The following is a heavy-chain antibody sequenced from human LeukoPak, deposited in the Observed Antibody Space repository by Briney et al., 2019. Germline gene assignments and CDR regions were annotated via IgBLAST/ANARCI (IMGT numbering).Heavy chain of an antibody. CDR3: AREGRNGYNKDFDY. Sequence: ASVKDSCKACGYTFTDYLMHGVRRAPGEGLEWMAWIHPNTGGTKYAQKFQGRVTVTRDTSMDTAHMELGRLSSDDTAVYYCAREGRNGYNKDFDYWGQGTLVTVSS. V-gene: IGHV1-2*02. CDR2: IHPNTGGT. J-gene: IGHJ4*02. CDR1: GYTFTDYL. D-gene: IGHD5-24*01.